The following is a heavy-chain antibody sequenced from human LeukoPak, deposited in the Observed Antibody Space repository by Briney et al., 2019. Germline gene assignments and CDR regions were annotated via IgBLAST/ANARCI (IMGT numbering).Heavy chain of an antibody. V-gene: IGHV3-7*01. CDR3: VREDIGEIAAAKSHFDY. CDR1: GFTFSSYW. CDR2: IRQDGIDK. J-gene: IGHJ4*02. Sequence: SGGSLRLSCAASGFTFSSYWMSWVRQAPGKALEWVANIRQDGIDKYYVDSVKGRFTISRDNAQNSLYLQMNSLRAEDTAVYYCVREDIGEIAAAKSHFDYWGQGTLVTVSS. D-gene: IGHD6-13*01.